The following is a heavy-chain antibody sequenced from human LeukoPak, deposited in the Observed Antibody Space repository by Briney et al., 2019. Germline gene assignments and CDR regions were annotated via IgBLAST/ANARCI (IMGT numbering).Heavy chain of an antibody. CDR3: AGTHPYYDILTGYYDYYYYGMDV. CDR2: IYYSGST. D-gene: IGHD3-9*01. Sequence: SETLSLTCTVSGGSISSYYWSWIRQPPGKGLEWIGYIYYSGSTNYNPSLKSRVTISVDTSKNQFSLKLSPVTAADTAVYYCAGTHPYYDILTGYYDYYYYGMDVWGQGTTVTVSS. V-gene: IGHV4-59*01. CDR1: GGSISSYY. J-gene: IGHJ6*02.